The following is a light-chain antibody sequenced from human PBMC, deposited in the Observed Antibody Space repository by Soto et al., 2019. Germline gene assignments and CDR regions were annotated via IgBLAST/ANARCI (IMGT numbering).Light chain of an antibody. Sequence: EIVLAQSPGDLSLSPGERATLSCRASQSVDSAFFAWYQQKPGQAPRLLIYGASNRVTGIPDRFSGSGSGTDFTLTISKLEPEDFAVYYCQQYNSSPETFGQGTKVDIK. J-gene: IGKJ1*01. CDR1: QSVDSAF. V-gene: IGKV3-20*01. CDR2: GAS. CDR3: QQYNSSPET.